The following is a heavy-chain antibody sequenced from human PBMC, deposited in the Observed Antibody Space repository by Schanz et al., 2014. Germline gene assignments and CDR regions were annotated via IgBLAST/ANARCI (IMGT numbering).Heavy chain of an antibody. D-gene: IGHD3-3*01. CDR1: GFSVGNKY. CDR2: VSRSTPDI. Sequence: EEQLVESGGGLVQPGGSLRLSCAASGFSVGNKYMNWVRQAPGKGLEWVSYVSRSTPDIYYADSVKGRFTMSRDNAKNSVFLQMNSLRAEDTAVYYCVRDSFFAFDYWGQGTLXTVSS. V-gene: IGHV3-48*01. J-gene: IGHJ4*02. CDR3: VRDSFFAFDY.